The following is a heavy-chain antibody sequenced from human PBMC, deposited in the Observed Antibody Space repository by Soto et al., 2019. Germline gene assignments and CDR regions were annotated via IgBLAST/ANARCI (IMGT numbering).Heavy chain of an antibody. J-gene: IGHJ4*02. Sequence: PGGSLRLSCAASGFTFSDYYMSWIRQAPGKGLEWVSYISSSGSYTNYADSVKGRFTISRDNAKNSLYLQMNSLRAEDTAVYYCARDSVYYGDYELNYFDYWGQGTLVTVS. CDR2: ISSSGSYT. V-gene: IGHV3-11*05. CDR1: GFTFSDYY. CDR3: ARDSVYYGDYELNYFDY. D-gene: IGHD4-17*01.